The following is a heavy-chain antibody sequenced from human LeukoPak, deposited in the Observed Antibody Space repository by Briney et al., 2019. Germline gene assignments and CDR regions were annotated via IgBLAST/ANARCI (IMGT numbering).Heavy chain of an antibody. J-gene: IGHJ3*01. V-gene: IGHV6-1*01. Sequence: SPALSLTCAISGDSVSTASNYWSWISQSPSRGLEWLGRTYYNSKWYTHYAGSVSGRTTINPDTSRIQLPLQLSFGTPEDTAVYYCVRLNGRRKALDLWRQGTMVTVSS. D-gene: IGHD1-26*01. CDR3: VRLNGRRKALDL. CDR2: TYYNSKWYT. CDR1: GDSVSTASNY.